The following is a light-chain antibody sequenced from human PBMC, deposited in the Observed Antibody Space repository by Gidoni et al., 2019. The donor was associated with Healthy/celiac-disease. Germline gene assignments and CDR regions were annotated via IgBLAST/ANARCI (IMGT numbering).Light chain of an antibody. CDR3: QQYGSSPGT. CDR2: GAS. CDR1: QSVSSTY. Sequence: EIVLTQSPGTLSVSPGERATLSCRASQSVSSTYLAWYQQQPGQAPRLLIYGASSRATGIPARFSGSGSGTDFTLTISSLQPEDFAVYYCQQYGSSPGTFGQGTKVEIK. J-gene: IGKJ1*01. V-gene: IGKV3-20*01.